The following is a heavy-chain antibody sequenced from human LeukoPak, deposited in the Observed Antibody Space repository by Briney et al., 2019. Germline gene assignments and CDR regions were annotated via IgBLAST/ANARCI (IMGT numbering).Heavy chain of an antibody. J-gene: IGHJ4*02. Sequence: EGSLRLSCAASGFTFSAYAMSWVRQAPGKGLEWVSAISGSGTNTYYADSVKGRFTISRDYSKNTLYLQMNSLRAEDTAVYYCARAEPYCTNGVCYQGDYWGQGTLVTVSS. V-gene: IGHV3-23*01. D-gene: IGHD2-8*01. CDR1: GFTFSAYA. CDR2: ISGSGTNT. CDR3: ARAEPYCTNGVCYQGDY.